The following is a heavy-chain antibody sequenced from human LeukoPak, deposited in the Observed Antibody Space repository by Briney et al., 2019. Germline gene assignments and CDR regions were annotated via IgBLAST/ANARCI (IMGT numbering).Heavy chain of an antibody. J-gene: IGHJ1*01. CDR2: ISSSGDRT. D-gene: IGHD4-11*01. CDR3: AKDSPRISVTGVEYFDH. Sequence: GGSLRLSCAASGFTFSSYAMHWVRQAPGKGLEWVAAISSSGDRTYFVDSVRGRFTISRDNSKNTFCLQMSSLGVDDTAVYYCAKDSPRISVTGVEYFDHWGQGTLVTVSS. V-gene: IGHV3-23*01. CDR1: GFTFSSYA.